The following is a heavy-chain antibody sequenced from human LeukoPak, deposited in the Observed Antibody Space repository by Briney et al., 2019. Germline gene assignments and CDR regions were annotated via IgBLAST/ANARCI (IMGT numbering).Heavy chain of an antibody. CDR2: INAYNGNT. J-gene: IGHJ4*02. Sequence: GASVKVSCKASGYTFFNYGVTWVRQAPGQGLEWMGRINAYNGNTDYAQKFQGRVTLTKDTSTNTAYMELRSLRSDDTAVYFCARDRNFGYSYGPYFDYWGQGTLVTVSS. CDR3: ARDRNFGYSYGPYFDY. CDR1: GYTFFNYG. V-gene: IGHV1-18*01. D-gene: IGHD5-18*01.